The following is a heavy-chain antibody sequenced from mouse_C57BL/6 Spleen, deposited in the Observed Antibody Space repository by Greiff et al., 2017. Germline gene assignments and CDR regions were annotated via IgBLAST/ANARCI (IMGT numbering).Heavy chain of an antibody. Sequence: QVQLQQPGAELVKPGASVKLSCKASCYTFTSYWMHWVKQRPGRGLEWIGRIDPNSGGTKYNEKFKSKATLTVDKPSSTAYMQLSSLTSEDSAGYYWSREGITTVVAFDYWGQGTTLTVSS. CDR1: CYTFTSYW. V-gene: IGHV1-72*01. J-gene: IGHJ2*01. CDR3: SREGITTVVAFDY. D-gene: IGHD1-1*01. CDR2: IDPNSGGT.